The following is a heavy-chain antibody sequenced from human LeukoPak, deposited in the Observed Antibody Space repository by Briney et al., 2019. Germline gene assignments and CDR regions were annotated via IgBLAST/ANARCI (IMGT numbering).Heavy chain of an antibody. D-gene: IGHD3-22*01. CDR3: ARVYYDSSGYNFDY. J-gene: IGHJ4*02. CDR1: GGSISSYY. Sequence: SETLSLTCTVSGGSISSYYWSWVRQPPGKGLEWIGYIYYSGSTNYNPSLKSRVTISVDTSKNQFSLKLSSVTAADTAVYYCARVYYDSSGYNFDYWGQGTLVTVSS. CDR2: IYYSGST. V-gene: IGHV4-59*01.